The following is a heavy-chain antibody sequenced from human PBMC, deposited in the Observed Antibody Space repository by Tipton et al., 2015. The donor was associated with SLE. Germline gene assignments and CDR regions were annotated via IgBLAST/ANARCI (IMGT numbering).Heavy chain of an antibody. CDR3: ARDSSGSYQGDAFDI. J-gene: IGHJ3*02. D-gene: IGHD1-26*01. V-gene: IGHV4-59*11. CDR1: GGSISSHY. CDR2: IYYSGST. Sequence: TLSLTCTVSGGSISSHYWSWIRQPPGKGLEWIGYIYYSGSTNYNPSLKSRVTLSVDTSKNKFSLTLSSVTAADTAVYYCARDSSGSYQGDAFDIWGQGTMVTVSS.